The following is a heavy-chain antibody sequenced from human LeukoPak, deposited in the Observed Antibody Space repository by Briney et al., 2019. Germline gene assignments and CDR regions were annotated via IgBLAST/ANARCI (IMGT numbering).Heavy chain of an antibody. Sequence: ASVKVSCKASGYTFTSYYMHWVRQAPGQGLEWMGIINPSGGSTSYAQKSQGRVTMTRDMSTSTVYMELSSLRSEDTAVYYCARDLGSRNYYDSSGYYLVYWGQGTLVTVSS. CDR1: GYTFTSYY. CDR2: INPSGGST. J-gene: IGHJ4*02. CDR3: ARDLGSRNYYDSSGYYLVY. D-gene: IGHD3-22*01. V-gene: IGHV1-46*01.